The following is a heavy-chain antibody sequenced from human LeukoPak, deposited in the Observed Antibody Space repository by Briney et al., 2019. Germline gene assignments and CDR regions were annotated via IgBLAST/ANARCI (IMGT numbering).Heavy chain of an antibody. V-gene: IGHV3-30*02. J-gene: IGHJ5*02. CDR3: AKDTTPPKAGFDP. Sequence: SGGSLRLSCAASGFTFSSYAMHWVRQAPGKGLEWVAFIRYDGSNKYYADSVKGRFTISRDNSKNTLYLQMNSLRAEDTAVYYCAKDTTPPKAGFDPWGQGTLVTVSS. CDR1: GFTFSSYA. CDR2: IRYDGSNK. D-gene: IGHD1-14*01.